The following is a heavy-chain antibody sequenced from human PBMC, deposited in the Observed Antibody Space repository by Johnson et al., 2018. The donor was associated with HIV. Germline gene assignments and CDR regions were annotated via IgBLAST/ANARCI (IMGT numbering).Heavy chain of an antibody. Sequence: QVQLVEFGGGVVQPGRSLTLSCAPSGFAFSTYAMHWVRQAPGKGLEWVAVISYHGSDKIYADSVKGRFTVSRDNSKNTLDLQMSSLRPDDTAMYYCARVTAYNSFDIWGQGTMVTVSS. J-gene: IGHJ3*02. CDR2: ISYHGSDK. CDR3: ARVTAYNSFDI. V-gene: IGHV3-30-3*01. CDR1: GFAFSTYA. D-gene: IGHD2-21*02.